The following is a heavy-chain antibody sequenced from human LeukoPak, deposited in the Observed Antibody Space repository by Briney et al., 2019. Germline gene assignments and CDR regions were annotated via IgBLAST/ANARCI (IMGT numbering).Heavy chain of an antibody. V-gene: IGHV3-21*06. CDR3: ARSGNYDC. D-gene: IGHD1-1*01. CDR1: GFTFSGSS. Sequence: GGSLRLSCAASGFTFSGSSMSWVRQAPGKGLEWVSSISSSSSYIYYADSVKGRFTVSRGNAKNSLYLQMNSLRDEDTAVYYCARSGNYDCWGQGTLVTVSS. CDR2: ISSSSSYI. J-gene: IGHJ4*02.